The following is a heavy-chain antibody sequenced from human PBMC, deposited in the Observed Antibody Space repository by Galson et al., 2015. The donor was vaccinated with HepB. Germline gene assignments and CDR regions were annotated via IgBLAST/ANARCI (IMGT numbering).Heavy chain of an antibody. D-gene: IGHD5-18*01. CDR2: IYYSGST. CDR1: GGSISSSSYY. Sequence: SETLSLTCTVSGGSISSSSYYWGWIRQPPGKGLEWIGSIYYSGSTYYNPSLKSRVTISVDTSKNQFSLKLSSVTAADTAVYYCASPTGVQLWQTLAFDIWGQGTMVTVSS. J-gene: IGHJ3*02. CDR3: ASPTGVQLWQTLAFDI. V-gene: IGHV4-39*01.